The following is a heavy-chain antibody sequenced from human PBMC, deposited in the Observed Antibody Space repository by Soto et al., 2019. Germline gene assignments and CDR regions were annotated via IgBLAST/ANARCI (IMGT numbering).Heavy chain of an antibody. CDR1: GFTFGGYS. CDR2: ISSSSSTI. J-gene: IGHJ3*02. V-gene: IGHV3-48*01. D-gene: IGHD3-3*01. CDR3: ARDPTPPTLQFLEGLDKVEIAFDI. Sequence: VGPMRLPCTASGFTFGGYSRNWVRQAPGKGLEGVSYISSSSSTIYYADSVKGRFTISRDNAKNSLDLQMNSLRAEDTAVYYCARDPTPPTLQFLEGLDKVEIAFDIWGQGTMVTVS.